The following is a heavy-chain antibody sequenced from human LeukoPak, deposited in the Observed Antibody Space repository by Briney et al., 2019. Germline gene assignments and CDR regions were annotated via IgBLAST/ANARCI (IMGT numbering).Heavy chain of an antibody. J-gene: IGHJ6*03. CDR3: ARTSGYSSGWYLYYYMDV. CDR1: GGSFSGYY. Sequence: PSETLSLTCAVYGGSFSGYYWSWIRQPPGKGLEWIGEINHSGSTNYNPSLKSRVTISVDTSKNQFSLKLSSVTAADTAVYYCARTSGYSSGWYLYYYMDVWGKGTMVTVSS. V-gene: IGHV4-34*01. D-gene: IGHD6-19*01. CDR2: INHSGST.